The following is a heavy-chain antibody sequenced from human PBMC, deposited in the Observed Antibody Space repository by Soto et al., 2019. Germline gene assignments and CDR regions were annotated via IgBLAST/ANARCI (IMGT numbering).Heavy chain of an antibody. J-gene: IGHJ5*02. CDR2: IYTSGST. CDR1: GGSISSYY. V-gene: IGHV4-4*07. D-gene: IGHD6-19*01. Sequence: SETLSLTCTVSGGSISSYYWSWIRQPAGKGLEWIGRIYTSGSTNYNPSLKSRVTMSVDTSKNQFSLKLSSVTAADTAVYYCARGIGIAGAGNEWLDPWGQGTLVTVSS. CDR3: ARGIGIAGAGNEWLDP.